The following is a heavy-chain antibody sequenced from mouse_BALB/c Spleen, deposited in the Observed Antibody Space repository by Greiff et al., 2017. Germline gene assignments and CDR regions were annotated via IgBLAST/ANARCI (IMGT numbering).Heavy chain of an antibody. CDR1: GFTFSSYA. Sequence: EVKVVESGGGLAKPGGSLKLSCAASGFTFSSYAMSWVRQTPEKRLEWVASISSGGSTYYPDSVKGRFTISRDNARNILYLQMSSLRSEDTDMYYSSRMPSGSSYNYWGQGTTLTVSS. J-gene: IGHJ2*01. V-gene: IGHV5-6-5*01. CDR2: ISSGGST. CDR3: SRMPSGSSYNY. D-gene: IGHD1-1*01.